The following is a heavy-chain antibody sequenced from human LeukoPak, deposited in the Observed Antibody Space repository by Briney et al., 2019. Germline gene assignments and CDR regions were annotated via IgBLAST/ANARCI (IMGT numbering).Heavy chain of an antibody. D-gene: IGHD3-9*01. CDR1: GGSISSTGYS. J-gene: IGHJ4*02. V-gene: IGHV4-39*07. Sequence: SETLSLTCTVSGGSISSTGYSWGWIRQPPGKGLEWIGSVYYSGSTYFDPSLKSRVTISVDTSKNQFSLKLSSVTAADTAVYYCARVTGYMIEDYFDYWGQGTLVTVSS. CDR3: ARVTGYMIEDYFDY. CDR2: VYYSGST.